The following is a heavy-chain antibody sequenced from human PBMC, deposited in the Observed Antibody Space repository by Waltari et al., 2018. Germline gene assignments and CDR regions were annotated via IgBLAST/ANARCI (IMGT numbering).Heavy chain of an antibody. CDR3: ARDYAFDI. CDR1: GFTFSSYS. J-gene: IGHJ3*02. Sequence: EVQLVESGGGLVKPGGSLRLSCAASGFTFSSYSMNWVRQAPGKGVEWVSSMSSSSSYIYYADSVKGRFTISRDNAKNSLYLQMNSLRAEDTAVYYCARDYAFDIWGQGTMVTVSS. CDR2: MSSSSSYI. V-gene: IGHV3-21*01.